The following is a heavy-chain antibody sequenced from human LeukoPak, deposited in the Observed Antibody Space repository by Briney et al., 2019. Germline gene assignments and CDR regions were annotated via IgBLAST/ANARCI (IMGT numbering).Heavy chain of an antibody. V-gene: IGHV4-39*01. CDR3: ARHFYDSSGTDY. D-gene: IGHD3-22*01. CDR2: IYYSGST. CDR1: GGSISSSSYS. J-gene: IGHJ4*02. Sequence: SETLSLTCTVSGGSISSSSYSWGWIRQPPGKGLEWIGSIYYSGSTYYNPSLKSRVTISVDTSKNQFSLKLSSVTAADTAVYYCARHFYDSSGTDYWGQGTLVTVSS.